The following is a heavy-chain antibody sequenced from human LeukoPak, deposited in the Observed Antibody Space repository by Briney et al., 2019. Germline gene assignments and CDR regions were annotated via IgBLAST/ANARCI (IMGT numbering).Heavy chain of an antibody. J-gene: IGHJ3*02. V-gene: IGHV4-59*01. CDR1: GGSISSYY. CDR2: IYYSGST. CDR3: ANGGYDLRSVAAFDI. D-gene: IGHD5-12*01. Sequence: PSETLSLTCTVSGGSISSYYWSWIRQPPGKGLEWIGYIYYSGSTNYNPSLKSRVTISVDTSKNQFSLKLSSVTAADTAVYYCANGGYDLRSVAAFDIWGQGTMVTVSS.